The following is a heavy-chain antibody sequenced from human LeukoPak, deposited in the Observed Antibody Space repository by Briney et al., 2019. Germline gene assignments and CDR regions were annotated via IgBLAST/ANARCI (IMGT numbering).Heavy chain of an antibody. Sequence: GGSLRLSCAASGFTFSSYEMNWVRQAPGKGLEWVSYISSSGSTIYYADSLKGRLTIFRDNAKKSLYLQMNSLRPDDTALYYCARALADSRGYYLGFDYWGQGTLVTVSS. V-gene: IGHV3-48*03. CDR1: GFTFSSYE. D-gene: IGHD3-22*01. CDR3: ARALADSRGYYLGFDY. J-gene: IGHJ4*02. CDR2: ISSSGSTI.